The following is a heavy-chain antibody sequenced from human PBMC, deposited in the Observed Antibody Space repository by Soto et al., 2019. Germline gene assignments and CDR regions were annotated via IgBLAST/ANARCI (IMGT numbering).Heavy chain of an antibody. Sequence: SVKVSCKASGYTFTSYGISWVRQAPGQGLEWMGWIIPILGIANYAQKFQGRVTITADKSTSTAYMELSSLRSEDTAVYYCARDRRRHSYYYYGMDVWGQGTTVTVSS. J-gene: IGHJ6*02. V-gene: IGHV1-69*10. D-gene: IGHD2-21*01. CDR2: IIPILGIA. CDR3: ARDRRRHSYYYYGMDV. CDR1: GYTFTSYG.